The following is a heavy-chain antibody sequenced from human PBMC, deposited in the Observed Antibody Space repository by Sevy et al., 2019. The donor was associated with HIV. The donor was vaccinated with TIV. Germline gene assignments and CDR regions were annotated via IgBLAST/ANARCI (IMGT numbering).Heavy chain of an antibody. CDR1: GFTFSSYA. V-gene: IGHV3-23*01. Sequence: GGSLRLSCAASGFTFSSYAMSWVRQAPGKGLQWVSTITDSGGSTYYADSVKGRFTISRDNSKNTLSLQMNSLRVEDTAVYYCAKGRHSNGWLSFDSWGQGTLVTVSS. J-gene: IGHJ4*02. D-gene: IGHD6-19*01. CDR3: AKGRHSNGWLSFDS. CDR2: ITDSGGST.